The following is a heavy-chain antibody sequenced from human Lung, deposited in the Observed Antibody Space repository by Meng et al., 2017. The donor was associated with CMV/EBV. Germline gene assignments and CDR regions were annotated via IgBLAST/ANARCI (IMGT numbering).Heavy chain of an antibody. D-gene: IGHD3-10*01. Sequence: QVPVRESGPALGKPSEPPSLTCAVSGDSITNHNWWAWVRQPPGKGLEWIGEIPHRGSSAYNPSLKSRVSMSIDKSKNQFSLELTSVTAADTAVYHCLRRSGGSVWGQGTLVTVSS. J-gene: IGHJ1*01. CDR1: GDSITNHNW. CDR3: LRRSGGSV. CDR2: IPHRGSS. V-gene: IGHV4-4*02.